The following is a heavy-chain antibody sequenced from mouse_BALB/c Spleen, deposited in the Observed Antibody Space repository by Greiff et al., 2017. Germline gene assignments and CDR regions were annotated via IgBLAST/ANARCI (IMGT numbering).Heavy chain of an antibody. CDR1: GYSITSGYY. Sequence: EVQLQESGPGLVKPSQSLSLTCSVTGYSITSGYYWNWIRQFPGNQLEWMGYISYDGSNNYNPSLKNRISITRDTSKNQFFLKLNSVTTEDTATYYCARDLTTAPFAYWGQGTLVTVSA. J-gene: IGHJ3*01. CDR2: ISYDGSN. V-gene: IGHV3-6*02. CDR3: ARDLTTAPFAY. D-gene: IGHD1-2*01.